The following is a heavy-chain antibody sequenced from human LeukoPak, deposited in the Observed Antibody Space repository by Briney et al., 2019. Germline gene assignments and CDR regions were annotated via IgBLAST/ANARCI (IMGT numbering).Heavy chain of an antibody. Sequence: ASVKVSCKASGYTFTNYDINWVRQATGQGLEWMGWMNPNSGNTGYAQKFQGRVTITRNTSISTAYMELSSLRSEDTAVYYCYLLEWPLHPWGQGTLVTVSS. CDR1: GYTFTNYD. D-gene: IGHD3-3*01. CDR3: YLLEWPLHP. J-gene: IGHJ5*02. V-gene: IGHV1-8*03. CDR2: MNPNSGNT.